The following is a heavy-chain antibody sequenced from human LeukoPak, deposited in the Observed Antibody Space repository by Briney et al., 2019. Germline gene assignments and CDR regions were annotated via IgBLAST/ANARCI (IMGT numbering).Heavy chain of an antibody. V-gene: IGHV3-21*01. CDR3: ARVPSTVTTRPDDY. CDR1: GFTFSSYS. CDR2: ISSSSSYI. J-gene: IGHJ4*02. Sequence: GGSLRLSCAASGFTFSSYSMNWVRQAPGEGLERVSSISSSSSYIYYADSVKGRFTISRDNAKNSLYLQMNSLRAEDTAVYYCARVPSTVTTRPDDYWGQGTLVTVSS. D-gene: IGHD4-17*01.